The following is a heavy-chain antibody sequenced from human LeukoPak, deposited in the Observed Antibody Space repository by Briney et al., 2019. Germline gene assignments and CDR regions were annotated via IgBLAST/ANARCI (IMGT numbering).Heavy chain of an antibody. CDR1: GYTLTELS. CDR3: ATDLSFLGFPGY. J-gene: IGHJ4*02. V-gene: IGHV1-24*01. Sequence: ASVKVSCKVSGYTLTELSMHWVRQAPGKGLEWMGGFDPEDGETTYAQKFQGRVTMTEDTSTDTAYMELSSLRSEDTAVYYCATDLSFLGFPGYWGQGTLVTVSS. D-gene: IGHD2-21*01. CDR2: FDPEDGET.